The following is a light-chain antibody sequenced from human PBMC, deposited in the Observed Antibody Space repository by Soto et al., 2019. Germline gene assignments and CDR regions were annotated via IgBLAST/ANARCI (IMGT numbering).Light chain of an antibody. CDR3: QQYGSSPLT. Sequence: EIVLTQSPGTLSLSPGERATLSCRASQSVSSSYLAWYQQKPGQAPRLLIYDASSRATGIPDRFSGSGSGTDFTLTISRLEPADFAVYYCQQYGSSPLTFGGGTKVEIK. V-gene: IGKV3-20*01. J-gene: IGKJ4*01. CDR1: QSVSSSY. CDR2: DAS.